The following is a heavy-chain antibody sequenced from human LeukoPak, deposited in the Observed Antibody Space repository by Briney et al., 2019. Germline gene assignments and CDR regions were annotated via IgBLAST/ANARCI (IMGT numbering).Heavy chain of an antibody. CDR1: GYTFTGYY. V-gene: IGHV1-8*02. J-gene: IGHJ3*02. D-gene: IGHD3-10*01. Sequence: ASVKVSCKASGYTFTGYYMHWVRQATGQGLEWMGWMNPNSGNTGYAQKFQGRVTMTRNTSISTAYMELSSLRSEDTAVYYCARRLTRYDAFDIRGQGTMVTVSS. CDR3: ARRLTRYDAFDI. CDR2: MNPNSGNT.